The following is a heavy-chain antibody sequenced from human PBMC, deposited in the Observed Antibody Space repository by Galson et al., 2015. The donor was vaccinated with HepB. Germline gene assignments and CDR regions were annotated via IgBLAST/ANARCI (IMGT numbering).Heavy chain of an antibody. J-gene: IGHJ4*02. CDR2: ISGSGSHT. Sequence: SLRLSCAASGFTFSSYAMFWVRQAPGKGLEWVSVISGSGSHTFYEDSVKGRFTISRDNSGNRLFLQMNSLGAEDTAVYFCAKEHSGDILTGYPSYWGQGTLVAVSS. CDR3: AKEHSGDILTGYPSY. CDR1: GFTFSSYA. V-gene: IGHV3-23*01. D-gene: IGHD3-9*01.